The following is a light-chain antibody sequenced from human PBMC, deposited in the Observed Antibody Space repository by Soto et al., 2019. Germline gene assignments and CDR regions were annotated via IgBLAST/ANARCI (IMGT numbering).Light chain of an antibody. V-gene: IGKV3-20*01. CDR2: GAS. J-gene: IGKJ1*01. CDR1: QSVSNTY. CDR3: QQRET. Sequence: EIVLTQSPGTLSLSPGERATLSCKASQSVSNTYLAWYQHKPGQAPRLLIYGASSRATGIPDRFSGSGSGTDFTLTISRLEPEYFAVYYCQQRETFGQGTKVEIK.